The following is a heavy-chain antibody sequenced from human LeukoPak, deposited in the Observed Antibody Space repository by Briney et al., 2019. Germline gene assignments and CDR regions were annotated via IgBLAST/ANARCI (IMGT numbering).Heavy chain of an antibody. J-gene: IGHJ5*02. Sequence: GASVKVSCKASGYTFTSYDINWVRQATGQGLEWMGWMNPNSGNTGYAQKFHGRVTMTRNTSISTAYMELSRLRSEDAAVYYCARAAITTVRGVIIFGHQAPPSWFDPWGQGTLVTVSS. CDR2: MNPNSGNT. CDR3: ARAAITTVRGVIIFGHQAPPSWFDP. CDR1: GYTFTSYD. D-gene: IGHD3-10*01. V-gene: IGHV1-8*01.